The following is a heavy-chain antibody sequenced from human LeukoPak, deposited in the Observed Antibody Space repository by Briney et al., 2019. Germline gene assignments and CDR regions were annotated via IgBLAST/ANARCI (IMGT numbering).Heavy chain of an antibody. D-gene: IGHD3-16*01. V-gene: IGHV3-74*01. Sequence: PGGSLRLSCAASGLTFSGYWMYWVRQAPGKGLVWVSGVKSDASSTYYADSVKGRFTISRGNAKNTLYLQMNSLRTEHTAVYYRARTRSLPIAGGFDTLVQGSLITVSS. CDR1: GLTFSGYW. CDR3: ARTRSLPIAGGFDT. CDR2: VKSDASST. J-gene: IGHJ5*02.